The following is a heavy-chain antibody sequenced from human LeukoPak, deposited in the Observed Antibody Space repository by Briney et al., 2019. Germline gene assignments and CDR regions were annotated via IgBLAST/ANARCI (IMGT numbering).Heavy chain of an antibody. CDR2: ISGSGGST. V-gene: IGHV3-23*01. J-gene: IGHJ4*02. CDR3: ARNGYTSGWYRN. CDR1: GFTFSTYA. Sequence: GGSLRLSCAASGFTFSTYAMSWVRQAPGKGLEWVSVISGSGGSTYYADSVKGRFTISRDNSKNTLYLKMNSLRAEDTAVYYCARNGYTSGWYRNWGQGTLVTVSS. D-gene: IGHD6-19*01.